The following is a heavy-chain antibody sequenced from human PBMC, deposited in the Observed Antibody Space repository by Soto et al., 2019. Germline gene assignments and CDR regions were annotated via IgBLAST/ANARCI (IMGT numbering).Heavy chain of an antibody. V-gene: IGHV3-7*05. Sequence: EVQLVESGGGLVQPGESLRLSCAASGFTFSAFWMTWLRQAPGKGLEWVANIKRDGTVTHYGDSVEGRCTLSRDNAQNSLFLQLNSLRAEDTAMYYCASDLSTPGEFFYDDFDVWGQGTFVTVSS. J-gene: IGHJ3*01. CDR2: IKRDGTVT. CDR1: GFTFSAFW. CDR3: ASDLSTPGEFFYDDFDV. D-gene: IGHD2-21*01.